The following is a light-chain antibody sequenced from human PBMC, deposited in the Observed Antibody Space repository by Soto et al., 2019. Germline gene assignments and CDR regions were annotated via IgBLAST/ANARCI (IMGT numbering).Light chain of an antibody. CDR3: QQSYSTSSWT. V-gene: IGKV1-39*01. CDR2: AAS. CDR1: QSISSY. J-gene: IGKJ1*01. Sequence: DIQMTQSPSSLSASVGDRVTITCRASQSISSYLNWYQQKPGKAPKLLIYAASSLQSGVPSRFSGSGSGTDCTLTISSLQPEDFATYYCQQSYSTSSWTFGQGTKVEIK.